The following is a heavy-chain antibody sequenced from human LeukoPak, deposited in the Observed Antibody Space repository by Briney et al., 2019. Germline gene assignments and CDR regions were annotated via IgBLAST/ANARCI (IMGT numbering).Heavy chain of an antibody. D-gene: IGHD1-26*01. V-gene: IGHV3-30*18. J-gene: IGHJ4*02. CDR2: ISYDGSNK. Sequence: GGSLRLSCAASGFTFSSYGMHWVRQAPGKGLEWVAVISYDGSNKYYADSVKGRFTISRGNSKNTLYLQMNSLRAEDTAVYYCAKDSMGAKGYWGQGTLVTVSS. CDR3: AKDSMGAKGY. CDR1: GFTFSSYG.